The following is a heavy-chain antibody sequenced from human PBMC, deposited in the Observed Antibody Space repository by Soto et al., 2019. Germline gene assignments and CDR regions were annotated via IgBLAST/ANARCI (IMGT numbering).Heavy chain of an antibody. CDR1: GYTLTRHY. Sequence: QVQLVQSGAEVKEPGASVNIYCKASGYTLTRHYIQWGRQAPVQGLEWMGIINPNGGRTFYAQKFQGRVIMTTDTSTSTVFLERSGLTSEDSATYYCARDRGGNYARNWFDPWGQGNLVTVSS. D-gene: IGHD1-26*01. CDR2: INPNGGRT. V-gene: IGHV1-46*01. J-gene: IGHJ5*02. CDR3: ARDRGGNYARNWFDP.